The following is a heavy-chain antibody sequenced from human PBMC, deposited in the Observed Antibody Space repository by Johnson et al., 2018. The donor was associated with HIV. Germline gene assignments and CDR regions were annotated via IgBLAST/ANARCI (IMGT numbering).Heavy chain of an antibody. Sequence: QVQLVESGGGVVQPGGSLRLSCAASGFTFSSYGMHWVRQAPGKGLEWVAVIWYDGSNKYYADSVKGRFTISRDNSKNTLYLQMNSLRAEDTAVYYCAKDLRRYSSSRDAFDIWGQGTMVTVSS. V-gene: IGHV3-33*06. CDR1: GFTFSSYG. D-gene: IGHD6-6*01. CDR2: IWYDGSNK. CDR3: AKDLRRYSSSRDAFDI. J-gene: IGHJ3*02.